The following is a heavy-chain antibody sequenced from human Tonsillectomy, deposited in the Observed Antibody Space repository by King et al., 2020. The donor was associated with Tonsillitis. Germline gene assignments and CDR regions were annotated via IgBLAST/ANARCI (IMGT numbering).Heavy chain of an antibody. CDR1: GGSVSSGSYY. D-gene: IGHD3-10*01. Sequence: QLQESGPGLVKPSETRSLTCTVSGGSVSSGSYYGSWIRQPPGKGLEWIGYIYYSGSTNYNPSLKSRVTIAVDTSKNQFSLKLSSVTAADTAVYYCARDLLGRGTMVRVENWYFDLWGRGTLVTVSS. CDR3: ARDLLGRGTMVRVENWYFDL. V-gene: IGHV4-61*01. CDR2: IYYSGST. J-gene: IGHJ2*01.